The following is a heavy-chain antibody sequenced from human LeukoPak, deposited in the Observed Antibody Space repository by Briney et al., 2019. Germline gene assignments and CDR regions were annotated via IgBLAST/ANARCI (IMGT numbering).Heavy chain of an antibody. CDR3: ARSLMAYYYYGMDV. CDR2: ISYDGSNK. V-gene: IGHV3-30-3*01. D-gene: IGHD5-24*01. CDR1: GFTFSSYA. J-gene: IGHJ6*02. Sequence: GGSLRLSCAASGFTFSSYAMHWVRQAPGKGLEWVAVISYDGSNKYYADSVKGRFTISRDNSKNTLYLQMNSLRAEDTAVYYCARSLMAYYYYGMDVWGQGTTVTVSS.